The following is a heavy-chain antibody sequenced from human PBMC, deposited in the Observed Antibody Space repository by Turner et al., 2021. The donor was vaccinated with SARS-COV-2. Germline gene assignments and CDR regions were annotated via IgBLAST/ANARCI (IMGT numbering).Heavy chain of an antibody. CDR2: SDYSGST. CDR1: GGSISSSSYY. V-gene: IGHV4-39*01. Sequence: QLQLQESGPGLVKPSETLSLTCTVSGGSISSSSYYWGWIRQPPGKGLEWIGSSDYSGSTYYNPSLKSRVTISVDTSKNQFYLKLSSVTAADTAVYYCARLDYDSSGYYSSGFDYWGQGTLVTVSS. D-gene: IGHD3-22*01. J-gene: IGHJ4*02. CDR3: ARLDYDSSGYYSSGFDY.